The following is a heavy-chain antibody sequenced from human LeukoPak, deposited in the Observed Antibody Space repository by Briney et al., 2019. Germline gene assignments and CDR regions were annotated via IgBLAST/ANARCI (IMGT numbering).Heavy chain of an antibody. CDR3: ASQVSTGH. CDR1: GLTFSRYW. CDR2: ISSDGSIR. D-gene: IGHD3-10*01. V-gene: IGHV3-74*01. J-gene: IGHJ4*02. Sequence: QTGGSLRLSCAASGLTFSRYWMHWVRQAPGKGLVWVSHISSDGSIRNYADSVKGRFTISRDNAKNMLSLQMNSLRADDTAMYYCASQVSTGHWGQGTLVTVSS.